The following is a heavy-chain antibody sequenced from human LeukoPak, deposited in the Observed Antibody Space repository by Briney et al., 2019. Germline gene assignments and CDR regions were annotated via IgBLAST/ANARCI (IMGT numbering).Heavy chain of an antibody. V-gene: IGHV3-7*01. Sequence: PGGSLRLSCAASGSTFSNYWMNWVRQAPGKGLEWVANMKQDGSEKYYVDSVKGRFTISRDNAKNSLYLQMNSLRTEDTAVYYCARITVIRVAAMDVWGKGTTVTISS. CDR3: ARITVIRVAAMDV. D-gene: IGHD3-10*01. CDR1: GSTFSNYW. CDR2: MKQDGSEK. J-gene: IGHJ6*03.